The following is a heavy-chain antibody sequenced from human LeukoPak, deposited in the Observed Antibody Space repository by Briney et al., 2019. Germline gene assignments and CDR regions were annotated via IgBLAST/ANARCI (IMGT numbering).Heavy chain of an antibody. D-gene: IGHD3-3*01. J-gene: IGHJ4*02. CDR3: ARVARGDFWSGYSYFDY. Sequence: ASVKVSCKASGYTFTGYYMHWVRLAPGQGLEWMGRINPNSGGTNYAQKFQGRVTMTRDTSISTAYMELSRLRSDDTAVYYCARVARGDFWSGYSYFDYWGQGTLVTVSS. CDR1: GYTFTGYY. V-gene: IGHV1-2*06. CDR2: INPNSGGT.